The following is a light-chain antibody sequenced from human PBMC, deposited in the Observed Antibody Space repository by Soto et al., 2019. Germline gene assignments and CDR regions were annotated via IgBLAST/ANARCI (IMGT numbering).Light chain of an antibody. CDR1: SSDVGGYNY. Sequence: QSALTQPPSASGPPGRSVTISCTGTSSDVGGYNYVSWYQQHPGKAPKLMIYEVSKRPSGVPDRFSGSKSGNTASLTVSGLQAEDEADYYCSSYAGSNSYVFGTGTKVTVL. J-gene: IGLJ1*01. V-gene: IGLV2-8*01. CDR3: SSYAGSNSYV. CDR2: EVS.